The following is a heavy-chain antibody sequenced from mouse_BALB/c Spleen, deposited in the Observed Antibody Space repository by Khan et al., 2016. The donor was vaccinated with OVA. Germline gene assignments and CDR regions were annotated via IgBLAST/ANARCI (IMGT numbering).Heavy chain of an antibody. V-gene: IGHV3-6*02. D-gene: IGHD2-3*01. CDR1: GYSITSGYY. Sequence: EVQLQESGPGLVKPSQSLSLTCSVTGYSITSGYYWNWIRQFPGNKLEWMGYISYDGSNNYNPSLKNRISIIRDTSKNQFFLKLNSVTTEDTATYYCARGWLVKVDYWGQGTTLTGSS. CDR3: ARGWLVKVDY. J-gene: IGHJ2*01. CDR2: ISYDGSN.